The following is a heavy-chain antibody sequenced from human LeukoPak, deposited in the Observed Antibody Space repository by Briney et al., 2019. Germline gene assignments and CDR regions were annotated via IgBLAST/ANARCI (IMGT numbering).Heavy chain of an antibody. CDR2: IYTSGST. V-gene: IGHV4-61*02. D-gene: IGHD3-10*01. Sequence: PSETLSLTCTVSGGSMSTGSYYWSWIRQPAGKGLEWIGRIYTSGSTNYNPSLKSRVTISADMSKNQFSLKVKSVTAADTAIYYCARGGRTRGSMSFYYMDVWGEGATVTVSS. J-gene: IGHJ6*03. CDR3: ARGGRTRGSMSFYYMDV. CDR1: GGSMSTGSYY.